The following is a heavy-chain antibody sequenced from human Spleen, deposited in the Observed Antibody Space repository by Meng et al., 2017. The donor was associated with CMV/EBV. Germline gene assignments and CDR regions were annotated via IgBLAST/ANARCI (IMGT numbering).Heavy chain of an antibody. V-gene: IGHV3-13*01. CDR2: IGTAGDT. CDR1: GFTFSSYD. CDR3: ARRRARPYYYGTDV. J-gene: IGHJ6*02. Sequence: GESLKISCAASGFTFSSYDMHWVRQATGKGLEWVSAIGTAGDTYYPGSVKGRFTISRENAKNSLYLQMNSLRAGDTAVYYCARRRARPYYYGTDVWGQGTTVTVSS.